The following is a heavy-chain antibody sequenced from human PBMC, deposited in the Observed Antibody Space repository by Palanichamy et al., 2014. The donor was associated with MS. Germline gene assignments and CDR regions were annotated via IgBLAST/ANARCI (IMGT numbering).Heavy chain of an antibody. D-gene: IGHD6-19*01. Sequence: EVQLLESGEGLVQPGGSRRDSPCAASGFTFSSYAMSWVRQASREGAWSGSSAISGSGGSTYYADSVKGRFTISRDNSKNTLYLQMNSLRAEDTAVYYCAKDAKDSSGWEDYFDYWGQGTLVTVSS. CDR1: GFTFSSYA. CDR3: AKDAKDSSGWEDYFDY. V-gene: IGHV3-23*01. CDR2: ISGSGGST. J-gene: IGHJ4*02.